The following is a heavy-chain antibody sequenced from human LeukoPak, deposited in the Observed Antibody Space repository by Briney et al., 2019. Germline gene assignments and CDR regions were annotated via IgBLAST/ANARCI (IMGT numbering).Heavy chain of an antibody. CDR2: IYYSGST. J-gene: IGHJ5*02. CDR1: GGSISSSSYY. V-gene: IGHV4-39*01. Sequence: KASETLSLTCTVSGGSISSSSYYWGWIRQPPGKGLEWIGSIYYSGSTYYNPSLKSRVTISVDTSKNQFSLKLSSVTAADTAVYYCARQGYYDFWSGYPRPNWFDPWGQGTLVTVSS. CDR3: ARQGYYDFWSGYPRPNWFDP. D-gene: IGHD3-3*01.